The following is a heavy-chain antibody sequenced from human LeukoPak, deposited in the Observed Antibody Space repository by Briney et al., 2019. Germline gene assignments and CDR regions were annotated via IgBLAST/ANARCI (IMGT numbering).Heavy chain of an antibody. CDR3: ARVRGGGAFDI. J-gene: IGHJ3*02. CDR2: IYHSGST. V-gene: IGHV4-30-2*01. CDR1: GGSISSGGYS. Sequence: PSETLSLTCAVSGGSISSGGYSWSWIRQPPGKGLEWIGYIYHSGSTYYNPSLKSRVTISVDRSKNQFSLKLSSVTAADTAVYYCARVRGGGAFDIWGQGTKVTVSS. D-gene: IGHD3-10*01.